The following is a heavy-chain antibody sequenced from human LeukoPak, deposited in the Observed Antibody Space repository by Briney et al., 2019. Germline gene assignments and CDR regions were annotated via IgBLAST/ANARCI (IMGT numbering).Heavy chain of an antibody. V-gene: IGHV3-30-3*01. Sequence: GRSLRLSCAASGFTFSSYAMHWVRQAPGKGLEWVAVISYDGSNKSYADSVKGRFTISRDNSKNTLYLQMNSLRAEDTAVYYCARVRRYCSSTSCYTYYYYGMDVWGQGTTVTVSS. CDR3: ARVRRYCSSTSCYTYYYYGMDV. CDR2: ISYDGSNK. CDR1: GFTFSSYA. D-gene: IGHD2-2*02. J-gene: IGHJ6*02.